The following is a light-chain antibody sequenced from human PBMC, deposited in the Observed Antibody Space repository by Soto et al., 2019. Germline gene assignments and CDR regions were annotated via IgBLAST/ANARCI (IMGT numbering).Light chain of an antibody. CDR2: GAS. Sequence: EIVLTQSPATLSLYPGERATLSCRASQRVSSYLAWYQQKPGQAPSLLIYGASNRATGIPARFSGSGSGTDFTLTISSLEPEDFAVYYCQQRSDWPITFGQGTRLEIK. CDR3: QQRSDWPIT. V-gene: IGKV3-11*01. J-gene: IGKJ5*01. CDR1: QRVSSY.